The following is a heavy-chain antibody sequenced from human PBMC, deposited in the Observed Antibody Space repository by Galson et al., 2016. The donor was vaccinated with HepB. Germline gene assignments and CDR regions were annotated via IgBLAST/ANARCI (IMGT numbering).Heavy chain of an antibody. Sequence: SLRLSCAASAFGFSNYAMSWVRQAPGKGLEWVSSIGGSGGGTYYADSVKGRFTISRDNFRDTLYLHMNSLRAEDTAVYYCAKMPDAVVEPATFDYWGQGTLVTVSS. CDR2: IGGSGGGT. V-gene: IGHV3-23*01. D-gene: IGHD2-2*01. CDR3: AKMPDAVVEPATFDY. J-gene: IGHJ4*02. CDR1: AFGFSNYA.